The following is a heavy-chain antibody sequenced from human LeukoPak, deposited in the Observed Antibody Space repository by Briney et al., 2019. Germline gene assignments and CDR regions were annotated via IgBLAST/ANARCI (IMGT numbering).Heavy chain of an antibody. J-gene: IGHJ4*02. V-gene: IGHV4-59*01. CDR2: MYYSGNT. CDR1: GGSISSYY. Sequence: SETLSLTCTVSGGSISSYYWSWIRQPPGKGLEWIGYMYYSGNTKYNPSLKSRVTISGDTSKKQFSLKLSSVTAADTAVYYCARGYSGYDPTYLDYWGQGTLVTVSS. CDR3: ARGYSGYDPTYLDY. D-gene: IGHD5-12*01.